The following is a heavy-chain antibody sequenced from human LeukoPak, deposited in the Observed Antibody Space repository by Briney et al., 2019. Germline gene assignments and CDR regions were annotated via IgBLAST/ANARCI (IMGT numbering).Heavy chain of an antibody. CDR3: ARVPRGVYSGYDFPPDY. CDR2: ISAYNGNT. Sequence: ASVKVSCKASGYTFTSYGISWVRQAPGQGLEWMGWISAYNGNTNYAQELQGRVTMTTDTSTSTAYMELRSLRSDDTAVYYCARVPRGVYSGYDFPPDYWGQGTLVTVSS. D-gene: IGHD5-12*01. CDR1: GYTFTSYG. J-gene: IGHJ4*02. V-gene: IGHV1-18*01.